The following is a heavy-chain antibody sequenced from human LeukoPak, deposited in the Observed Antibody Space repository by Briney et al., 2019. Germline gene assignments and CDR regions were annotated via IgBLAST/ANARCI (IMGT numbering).Heavy chain of an antibody. V-gene: IGHV3-74*01. CDR3: ATPGRPSPTNFFYSYGMDV. J-gene: IGHJ6*02. CDR1: GFPFSASW. Sequence: GGSLRLSCAASGFPFSASWMHWVRQAPEKGLVWVSRINDDGSRTYYADSVEGRFTISRDNAKNTLYLQMNSLRAEDTAVYYCATPGRPSPTNFFYSYGMDVWGPGTTVTVSS. CDR2: INDDGSRT. D-gene: IGHD5-24*01.